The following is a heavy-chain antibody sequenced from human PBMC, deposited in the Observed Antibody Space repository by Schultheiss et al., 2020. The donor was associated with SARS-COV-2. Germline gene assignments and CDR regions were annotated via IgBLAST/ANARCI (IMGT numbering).Heavy chain of an antibody. CDR2: IIPIFGTA. V-gene: IGHV1-69*13. CDR1: GGTFSSYA. CDR3: ARGGSFPGWFDP. Sequence: SVKVSCKASGGTFSSYAISWVRQAPGQGLEWMGGIIPIFGTANYAQKFQGRVTITADESTSTAYMELSSLRSEDTAVYYCARGGSFPGWFDPWGQGTLVTVSS. J-gene: IGHJ5*02. D-gene: IGHD1-26*01.